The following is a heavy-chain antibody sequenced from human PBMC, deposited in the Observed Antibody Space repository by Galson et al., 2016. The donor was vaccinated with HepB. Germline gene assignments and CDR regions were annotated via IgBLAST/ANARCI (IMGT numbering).Heavy chain of an antibody. CDR1: GFDFRRYA. J-gene: IGHJ4*02. CDR2: ISSTGSSI. CDR3: ARGPRWLQLGYYFDY. Sequence: SLRLSCAASGFDFRRYAMNWVRQAPGKGLQWLSYISSTGSSIYYADSVKGRLTVSRDNGRSSLFLRLDDLRDEDTAIYYCARGPRWLQLGYYFDYWGQGGLVTASS. D-gene: IGHD5-24*01. V-gene: IGHV3-48*02.